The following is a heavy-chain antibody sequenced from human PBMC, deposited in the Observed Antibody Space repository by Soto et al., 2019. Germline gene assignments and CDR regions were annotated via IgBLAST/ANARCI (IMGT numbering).Heavy chain of an antibody. V-gene: IGHV3-64*07. CDR1: GFIFSSYA. D-gene: IGHD1-26*01. CDR2: ISSNGGST. Sequence: EVQLVESGGGLVQPGGSLRLSCAASGFIFSSYAIYWVRQAPGKGLEFVSAISSNGGSTFYADSVKGRFTISRDNTKSTLFLQRASLPVDDMAQYYCARGPVVGTYYDSPLDYWGQGTLVTVSS. CDR3: ARGPVVGTYYDSPLDY. J-gene: IGHJ4*02.